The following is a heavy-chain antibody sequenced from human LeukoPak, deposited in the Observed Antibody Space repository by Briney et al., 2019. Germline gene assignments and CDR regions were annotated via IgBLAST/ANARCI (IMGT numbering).Heavy chain of an antibody. CDR1: GLSLSSFA. V-gene: IGHV3-23*01. D-gene: IGHD1-26*01. CDR2: IRGNGET. Sequence: GGPLRHSCAASGLSLSSFAMSWVRQGPARGLEWVSSIRGNGETFYADSVKGRFTLYSDTSRNTVYFQLNDLRVEDTAICYCVKASWVSRSDAVRRGQGTLVTVSS. CDR3: VKASWVSRSDAVR. J-gene: IGHJ4*02.